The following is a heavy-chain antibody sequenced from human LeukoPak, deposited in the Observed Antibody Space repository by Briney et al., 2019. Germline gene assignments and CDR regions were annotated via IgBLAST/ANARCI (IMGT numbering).Heavy chain of an antibody. CDR1: GGSISSSNW. CDR3: TRDIGDFVSDF. CDR2: IYHSGTT. J-gene: IGHJ4*02. Sequence: SETLSLTCAVSGGSISSSNWWSWVRQPPGKGLEWIGEIYHSGTTHYNPSLQSRVTISADTSKNQFALDLRSVTAADTAVYYCTRDIGDFVSDFWGQGTLVTVSS. V-gene: IGHV4-4*02. D-gene: IGHD2-21*02.